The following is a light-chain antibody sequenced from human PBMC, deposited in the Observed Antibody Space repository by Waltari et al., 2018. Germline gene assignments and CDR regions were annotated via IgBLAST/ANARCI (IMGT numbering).Light chain of an antibody. Sequence: DIQMTQSPSTLSASVGDRVTITCRASQSISSWLAWYQQKPGKAPTVLIYKASSLESGVPSRVSGSVSGTEFTLTISSLQPDDFATYYCQQYNSYSPWTFGQGTKVEIK. CDR3: QQYNSYSPWT. CDR1: QSISSW. J-gene: IGKJ1*01. CDR2: KAS. V-gene: IGKV1-5*03.